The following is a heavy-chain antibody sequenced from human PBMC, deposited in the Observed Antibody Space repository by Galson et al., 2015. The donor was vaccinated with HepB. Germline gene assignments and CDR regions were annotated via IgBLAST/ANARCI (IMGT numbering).Heavy chain of an antibody. CDR1: YGSISGNY. CDR3: ASSEYSSSWYFDY. V-gene: IGHV4-59*01. CDR2: IYYSGST. J-gene: IGHJ4*02. D-gene: IGHD6-13*01. Sequence: ETLSLTCTVSYGSISGNYWSWIRQPPGKGLEWIGYIYYSGSTNYNPSLKSRLTISVDTSKNQFSLKLSSVTAADTSVYYCASSEYSSSWYFDYWGQGTLVTVSS.